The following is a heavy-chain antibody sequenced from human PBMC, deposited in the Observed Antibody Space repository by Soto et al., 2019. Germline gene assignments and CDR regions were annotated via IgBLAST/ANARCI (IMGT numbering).Heavy chain of an antibody. CDR3: AKDYGAYYYYYMDV. D-gene: IGHD3-10*01. V-gene: IGHV3-9*01. CDR1: GFTFDDYA. J-gene: IGHJ6*03. CDR2: ISWNSGSI. Sequence: EVQLVESGGGLVQPGRSLRLSCAASGFTFDDYAMHWVRQAPGKGLEWVSGISWNSGSIGYADSVKGRFTISRDNAKNSLYLQMNSLRAEDTALYDCAKDYGAYYYYYMDVWGKGTTVTVSS.